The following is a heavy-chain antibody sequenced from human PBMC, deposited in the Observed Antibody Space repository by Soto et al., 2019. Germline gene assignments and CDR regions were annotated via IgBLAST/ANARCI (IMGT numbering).Heavy chain of an antibody. CDR2: IYPDGTTT. CDR3: AGDVPHQKHLAY. D-gene: IGHD3-3*01. J-gene: IGHJ4*02. CDR1: GYSFSSYF. Sequence: ASVKVSCKASGYSFSSYFVHWVRQAPGQGLEWMGVIYPDGTTTKYAQNFQGRVTTTRDTSTTTVYMELSSLRSEDAAVYYCAGDVPHQKHLAYRAQGTPVPVSS. V-gene: IGHV1-46*03.